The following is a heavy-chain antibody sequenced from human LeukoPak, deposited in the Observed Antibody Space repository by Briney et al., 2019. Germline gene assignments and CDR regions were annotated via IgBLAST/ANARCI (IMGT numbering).Heavy chain of an antibody. CDR2: ISWNSGSI. Sequence: GRSLRLSCAASGFTFDDYAMPWVRQAPGRGLEWVSGISWNSGSIGYADSVKGRFTISRDNAKNSLYLQMNSLRAEDTALYYCAKDACSSTSCSFDYWGQGTLVTVSS. CDR3: AKDACSSTSCSFDY. J-gene: IGHJ4*02. D-gene: IGHD2-2*01. V-gene: IGHV3-9*01. CDR1: GFTFDDYA.